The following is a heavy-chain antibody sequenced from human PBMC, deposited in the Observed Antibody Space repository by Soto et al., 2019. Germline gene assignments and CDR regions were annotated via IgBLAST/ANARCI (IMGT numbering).Heavy chain of an antibody. V-gene: IGHV4-39*01. CDR2: MFYSGLT. J-gene: IGHJ6*02. CDR1: GYSVTSSDYY. Sequence: SETLSLTCSVSGYSVTSSDYYWAWIRQPPGKGLEWIGSMFYSGLTYYNPSLKSRVTLSVDTSKNQFSVRLNSVTAADTAVYYCAPLSVSLSGPYGIHVWGQGTTVTV. D-gene: IGHD2-15*01. CDR3: APLSVSLSGPYGIHV.